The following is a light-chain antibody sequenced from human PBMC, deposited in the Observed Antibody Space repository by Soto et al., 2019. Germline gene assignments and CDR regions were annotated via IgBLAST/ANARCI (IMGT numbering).Light chain of an antibody. Sequence: EIVLTQSPGTLSLSPGERATLSCRASQSVGSNSLAWYQQKPGQAPRLRIFGASRRATGIPDRFSGSGSGTDFTPTISRLEPEDFAVYYCQLYSTFGQGTKVEIK. CDR1: QSVGSNS. V-gene: IGKV3-20*01. J-gene: IGKJ1*01. CDR2: GAS. CDR3: QLYST.